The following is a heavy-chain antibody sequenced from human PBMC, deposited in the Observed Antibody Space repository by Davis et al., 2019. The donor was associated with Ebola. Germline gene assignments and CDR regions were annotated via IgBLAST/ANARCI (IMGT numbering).Heavy chain of an antibody. CDR2: IVVGSGNT. D-gene: IGHD1-14*01. CDR1: GLTFSSSG. J-gene: IGHJ4*02. CDR3: AASAGTVGKFDF. Sequence: SVKVSCKAFGLTFSSSGMQWVRQARGQRLEWIGGIVVGSGNTNYAQKFRQRLTMTRDMSTSTVYMELRSLTFEDTAVYYCAASAGTVGKFDFWGQGTLVTVSA. V-gene: IGHV1-58*02.